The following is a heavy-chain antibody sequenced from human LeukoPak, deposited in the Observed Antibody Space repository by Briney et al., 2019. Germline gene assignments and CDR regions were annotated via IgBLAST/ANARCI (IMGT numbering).Heavy chain of an antibody. V-gene: IGHV3-21*01. D-gene: IGHD5-18*01. CDR3: ARVRYNSGYIFDY. CDR2: ISSSSSYI. J-gene: IGHJ4*02. Sequence: GGSLRLSCAASGFTFSSYSMNWVRQAPGKGLEWVSSISSSSSYIYYADSVKGRFTISRDNAKNSLYLQMNSLRAEDTAVYYCARVRYNSGYIFDYWGQGALVTVSS. CDR1: GFTFSSYS.